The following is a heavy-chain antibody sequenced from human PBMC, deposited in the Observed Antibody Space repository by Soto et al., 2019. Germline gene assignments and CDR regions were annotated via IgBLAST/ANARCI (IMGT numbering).Heavy chain of an antibody. CDR3: ARRAHFIPSSSDSYYMDV. D-gene: IGHD6-6*01. Sequence: ASVKVSCKASGYTFTSYDINWVRQATGQGLEWMGWMNPNSGNTGYAQKFQGRVTMTRNTSISTAYMELSSLRSEDTAVYYCARRAHFIPSSSDSYYMDVWGKGTTVTVSS. CDR1: GYTFTSYD. CDR2: MNPNSGNT. V-gene: IGHV1-8*01. J-gene: IGHJ6*03.